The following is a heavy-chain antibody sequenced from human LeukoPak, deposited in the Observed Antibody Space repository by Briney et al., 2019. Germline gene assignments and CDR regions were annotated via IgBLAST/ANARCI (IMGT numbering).Heavy chain of an antibody. CDR2: ISAYNGNT. Sequence: ASVKVSCKASGYTYTSYGISWVRQAPGQGLEWMGWISAYNGNTNYAQKLQGRVTMTTDTSTSTAYMELRSLRSDDTAVYYCAREVRGVIWFDPWGQGTLVTVSS. V-gene: IGHV1-18*01. CDR1: GYTYTSYG. D-gene: IGHD3-10*01. CDR3: AREVRGVIWFDP. J-gene: IGHJ5*02.